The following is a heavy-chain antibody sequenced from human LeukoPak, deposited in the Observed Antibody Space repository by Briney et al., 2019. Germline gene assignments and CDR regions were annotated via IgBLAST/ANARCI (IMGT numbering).Heavy chain of an antibody. D-gene: IGHD4/OR15-4a*01. CDR3: AKDRRLWASFFDY. CDR2: ISGSGGST. Sequence: GGSLRLSCAASGFTFSSYAMSWVRQAPGKGRGWVSAISGSGGSTYYADSVKGRFTISRDNSKNTLYLQMNSLRAEDTAVYYCAKDRRLWASFFDYWGQGTLVTVSS. J-gene: IGHJ4*02. V-gene: IGHV3-23*01. CDR1: GFTFSSYA.